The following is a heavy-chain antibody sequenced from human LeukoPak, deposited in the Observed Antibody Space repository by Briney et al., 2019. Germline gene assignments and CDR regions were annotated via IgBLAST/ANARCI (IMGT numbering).Heavy chain of an antibody. CDR2: IIPIFGTA. Sequence: ASVKVSCKASGGTFSSYAISWVRQAPGQGLEWMGGIIPIFGTANYAQKFQGRVTITADESTSTACMELSSLRSEDTAVYYCARGQAAKPNYYYMDVWGKGTTVTVSS. V-gene: IGHV1-69*01. CDR1: GGTFSSYA. D-gene: IGHD2-2*01. J-gene: IGHJ6*03. CDR3: ARGQAAKPNYYYMDV.